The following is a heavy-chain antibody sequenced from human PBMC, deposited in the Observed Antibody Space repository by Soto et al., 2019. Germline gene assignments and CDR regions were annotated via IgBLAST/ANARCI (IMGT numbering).Heavy chain of an antibody. Sequence: EVKLVESGGGLVQPGRSLRLSCAASGFTFDDYAMHWVRQAPGKGLEWVSGISWNSGSIGYADSVKGRFTISRDNAKNSLYLQMNSLRAEDTALYYCAKEYGSGSADAFDIWGQGTMVTVSS. CDR2: ISWNSGSI. V-gene: IGHV3-9*01. D-gene: IGHD3-10*01. CDR3: AKEYGSGSADAFDI. J-gene: IGHJ3*02. CDR1: GFTFDDYA.